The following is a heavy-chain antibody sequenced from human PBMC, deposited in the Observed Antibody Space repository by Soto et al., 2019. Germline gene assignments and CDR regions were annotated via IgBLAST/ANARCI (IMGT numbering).Heavy chain of an antibody. CDR3: ARAVATMPRAAPGD. J-gene: IGHJ4*02. Sequence: EVRLVESGGGLVKPGGSLRLSCAASGFTFSSYSINWVRQAPGKGLEWVSIISSSSTYIYYTDSVKGRFTISRDNAKNSLYLQMDSLRVEDTAFYDCARAVATMPRAAPGDWGQGALVTVSS. CDR1: GFTFSSYS. V-gene: IGHV3-21*01. D-gene: IGHD2-2*01. CDR2: ISSSSTYI.